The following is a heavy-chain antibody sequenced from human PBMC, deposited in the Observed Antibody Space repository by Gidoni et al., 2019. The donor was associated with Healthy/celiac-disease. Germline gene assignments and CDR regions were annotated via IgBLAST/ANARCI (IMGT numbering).Heavy chain of an antibody. J-gene: IGHJ4*02. V-gene: IGHV3-15*01. CDR3: TTERLKSEGAFGNEGY. CDR2: IKSKTDGWTT. CDR1: GCTFRNAW. D-gene: IGHD1-26*01. Sequence: EVQLVESGGGLVEPGGSRTLYCATSGCTFRNAWRSWVRQAPGKGLEWVGRIKSKTDGWTTDYAAPVKGRFTISSDDSKNTLYLQMNSLKTEDTAVYYCTTERLKSEGAFGNEGYWGQGTLVTVSS.